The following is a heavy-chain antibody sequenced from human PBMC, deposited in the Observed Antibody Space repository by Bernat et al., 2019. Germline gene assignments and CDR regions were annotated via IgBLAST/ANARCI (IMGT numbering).Heavy chain of an antibody. Sequence: QVQLVESGGGVVQPGRSLRLSCAASGFTFSTYGLHWVRQAPGKGLEWVAVIRYDGSNKYYADSVKGRFTISRDNSKNTLYLQMNSLRGEDTAVYYYARDLCAYSSTWYVDYWGQGTLVTVSS. CDR1: GFTFSTYG. CDR2: IRYDGSNK. J-gene: IGHJ4*02. D-gene: IGHD6-13*01. CDR3: ARDLCAYSSTWYVDY. V-gene: IGHV3-33*01.